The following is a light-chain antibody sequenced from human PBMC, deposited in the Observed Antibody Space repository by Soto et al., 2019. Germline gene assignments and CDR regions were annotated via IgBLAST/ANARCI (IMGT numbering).Light chain of an antibody. Sequence: QSVLTQPPSASGTPGQRITISCSGSSSNIGDNPVNWYQQLPGAAPKRLIYINDQRPSGVPDRFSGSKSGTSASLAISGLQPEDEADYYCAAWDDSLNALFGTGTKVTVL. CDR3: AAWDDSLNAL. CDR1: SSNIGDNP. CDR2: IND. J-gene: IGLJ1*01. V-gene: IGLV1-44*01.